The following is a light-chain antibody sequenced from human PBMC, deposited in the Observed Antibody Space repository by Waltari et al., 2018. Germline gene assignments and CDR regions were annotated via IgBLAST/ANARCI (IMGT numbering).Light chain of an antibody. J-gene: IGLJ2*01. CDR2: DVS. CDR1: SSAVGSYNY. V-gene: IGLV2-14*03. CDR3: SSYITTNTLEL. Sequence: QSALTQSASVSGSPGQSITISCTGTSSAVGSYNYVSWYQQHPGKAPKLMIYDVSYRPSGVSNRFSGSKSGNTASLTISGLQAEDEADYYCSSYITTNTLELFGGGTSLTVL.